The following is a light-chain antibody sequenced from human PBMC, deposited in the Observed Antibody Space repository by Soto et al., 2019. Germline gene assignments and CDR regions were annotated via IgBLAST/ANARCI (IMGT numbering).Light chain of an antibody. Sequence: QSALTQPASVSGSPGQSITISCTGTSSDVGGYNFVSWFQHHPGEAPKVMIYEVSNRPSGVSNRFSGSKSGNTASLTISGLQAEDEADYYCTSYTSSSIFYVFGTGTKVTVL. V-gene: IGLV2-14*01. J-gene: IGLJ1*01. CDR3: TSYTSSSIFYV. CDR1: SSDVGGYNF. CDR2: EVS.